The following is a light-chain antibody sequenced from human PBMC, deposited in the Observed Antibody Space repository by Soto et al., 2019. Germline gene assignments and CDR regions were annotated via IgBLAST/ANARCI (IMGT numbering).Light chain of an antibody. CDR3: AAWDDSLSGPV. Sequence: QAVLTQSPSASGTPGQRVTISCSGSSSNIGSYYVYWYQQLPGTAPKLLIYRNNQRPSGVPDRFSGSKSGTSASLAISGLRSEDEADYYCAAWDDSLSGPVFGGGTQLTVL. CDR1: SSNIGSYY. J-gene: IGLJ2*01. CDR2: RNN. V-gene: IGLV1-47*01.